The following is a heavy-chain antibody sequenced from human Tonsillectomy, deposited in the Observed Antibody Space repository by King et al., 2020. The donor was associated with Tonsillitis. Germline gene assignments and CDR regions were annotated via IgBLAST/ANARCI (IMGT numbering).Heavy chain of an antibody. D-gene: IGHD5-18*01. CDR2: ILYDGSNK. J-gene: IGHJ4*02. V-gene: IGHV3-30*02. CDR3: AKATVMGQLWVDY. CDR1: GFIFSNYD. Sequence: VQLVESGGGVVQPGGSLRLSCAASGFIFSNYDMHWVRQAPGKGLEWVAFILYDGSNKYYVDSVKGRFTISRDNSKNTLYLQMNSLRAEDTAVYYCAKATVMGQLWVDYWGQGTLVTVSS.